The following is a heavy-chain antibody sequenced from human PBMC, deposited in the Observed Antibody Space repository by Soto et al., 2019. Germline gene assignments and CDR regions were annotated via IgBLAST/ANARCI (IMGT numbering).Heavy chain of an antibody. CDR2: IYYSGGT. CDR3: ARVGEDSSGWNRGYFDY. D-gene: IGHD6-19*01. Sequence: SETLSLTCTVSGGSISSYYWSWIRQPPGKGLEWIGYIYYSGGTNYNPSLKSRVTISVDTSKNQFSLKLSSVTAADTAVYYCARVGEDSSGWNRGYFDYWGQGTLVTVSS. J-gene: IGHJ4*02. CDR1: GGSISSYY. V-gene: IGHV4-59*01.